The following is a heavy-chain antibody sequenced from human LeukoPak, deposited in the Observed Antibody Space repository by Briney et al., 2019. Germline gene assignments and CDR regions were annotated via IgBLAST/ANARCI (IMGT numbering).Heavy chain of an antibody. CDR3: ARDKIPPTMVRGVMGY. V-gene: IGHV1-46*01. CDR2: INPSGGST. Sequence: ASVKVSCKASGYTFASYYMHWVRQAPGQGLEWMGIINPSGGSTSYAQKFQGRVTMTRDTSTSTVYMELSSLRSEDTAVYYCARDKIPPTMVRGVMGYWGQGTLVTVSS. D-gene: IGHD3-10*01. CDR1: GYTFASYY. J-gene: IGHJ4*02.